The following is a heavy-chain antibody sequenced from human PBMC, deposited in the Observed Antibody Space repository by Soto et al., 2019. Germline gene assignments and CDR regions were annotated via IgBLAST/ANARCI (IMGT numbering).Heavy chain of an antibody. Sequence: GGSLRLSCAASGFTFSSYAMSWVRQAPGKGLEWVSAISGGGSSTYYADSVKGRFTISRDNSKNTLYLQMNSLRAEDTAVYYCAKDGSSAAYYYYGMDVWGQGTTVTVSS. V-gene: IGHV3-23*01. CDR2: ISGGGSST. CDR1: GFTFSSYA. CDR3: AKDGSSAAYYYYGMDV. J-gene: IGHJ6*02. D-gene: IGHD2-2*03.